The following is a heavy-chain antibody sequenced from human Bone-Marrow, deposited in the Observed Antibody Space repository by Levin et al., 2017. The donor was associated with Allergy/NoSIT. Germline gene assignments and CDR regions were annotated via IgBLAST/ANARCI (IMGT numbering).Heavy chain of an antibody. Sequence: GGSLRLSCAASGFTFSDHYIDWVRQAPGKGLEWLARTRSKGHSYSTEYAAFVKGRFSISRDASKTSLYLQMNSLKTEDTAVYYCARGPYCSGGRCPGAFDYWGQGTLVTVSS. V-gene: IGHV3-72*01. D-gene: IGHD2-15*01. CDR3: ARGPYCSGGRCPGAFDY. J-gene: IGHJ4*02. CDR2: TRSKGHSYST. CDR1: GFTFSDHY.